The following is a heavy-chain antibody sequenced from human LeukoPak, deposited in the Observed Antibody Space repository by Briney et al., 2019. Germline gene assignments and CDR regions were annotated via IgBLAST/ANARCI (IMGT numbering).Heavy chain of an antibody. J-gene: IGHJ4*02. V-gene: IGHV4-31*03. CDR2: IYYSGST. CDR3: ARFMGSGWYGGD. Sequence: SETLSLTCTVSGGSISSGGYYWSWIRQHPGKGLEWIGYIYYSGSTYYNPSLKSRVTISVDTSKDQFSLKLSSVTAADTAVYYCARFMGSGWYGGDWGQGTLVTVSS. D-gene: IGHD6-19*01. CDR1: GGSISSGGYY.